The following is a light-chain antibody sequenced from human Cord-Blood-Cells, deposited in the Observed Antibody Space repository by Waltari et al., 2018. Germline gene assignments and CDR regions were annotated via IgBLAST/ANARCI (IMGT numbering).Light chain of an antibody. V-gene: IGKV1-33*01. CDR3: QQYDNLPLT. Sequence: DIQLTQSPSSLSASVGDRVTITCRASQDISNDLNWYQQKPGKAPKLLIYDASNLETGVPSRFSGSGSGTDFTLTISSLQPEDIATYYCQQYDNLPLTFGGGTKVEIK. CDR1: QDISND. CDR2: DAS. J-gene: IGKJ4*01.